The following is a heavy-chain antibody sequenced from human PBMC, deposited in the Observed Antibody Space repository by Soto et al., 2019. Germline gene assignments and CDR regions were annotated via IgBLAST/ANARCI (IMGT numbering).Heavy chain of an antibody. CDR3: ARGPRFLEWLLFDY. D-gene: IGHD3-3*01. CDR2: MNPNSGNT. Sequence: ASVKVSCKASGYTFTSYDINWVRQATGQGLEWMGWMNPNSGNTGYAQKFQGRVTMTRNTSISTAYMELSSLRSEDTAVYYCARGPRFLEWLLFDYWGQGTLVTVSS. CDR1: GYTFTSYD. J-gene: IGHJ4*02. V-gene: IGHV1-8*01.